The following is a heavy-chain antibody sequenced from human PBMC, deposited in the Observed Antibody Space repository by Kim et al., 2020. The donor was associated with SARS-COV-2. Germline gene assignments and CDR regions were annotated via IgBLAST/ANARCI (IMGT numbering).Heavy chain of an antibody. CDR3: TKDLGFGELSWFDP. J-gene: IGHJ5*02. Sequence: GDSVEGRFTISRDNSRHTLYLQMNSLRAEETAVYYCTKDLGFGELSWFDPWGQGTLVTVSS. D-gene: IGHD3-10*01. V-gene: IGHV3-23*01.